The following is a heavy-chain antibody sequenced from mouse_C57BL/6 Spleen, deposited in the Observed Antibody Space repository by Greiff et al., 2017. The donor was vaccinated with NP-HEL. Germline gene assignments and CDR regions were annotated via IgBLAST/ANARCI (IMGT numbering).Heavy chain of an antibody. D-gene: IGHD1-1*01. Sequence: EVKVVESGGGLVKPGGSLKLSCAASGFTFSDYGMHWVRQAPEKGLEWVAYISSGSSTIYYADTVKGRFTISRDTAKNTLFLQMTSLRSEDTAMYYCARKKITTDWYFDVWGTGTTVTVSS. V-gene: IGHV5-17*01. CDR1: GFTFSDYG. CDR3: ARKKITTDWYFDV. J-gene: IGHJ1*03. CDR2: ISSGSSTI.